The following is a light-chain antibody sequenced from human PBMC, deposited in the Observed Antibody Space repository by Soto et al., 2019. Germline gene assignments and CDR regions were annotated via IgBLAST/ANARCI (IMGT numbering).Light chain of an antibody. V-gene: IGKV3-15*01. Sequence: EIVMTQSPATLSVSPGERATLSCRASQSVSSNLAWYQQKPGQAPKLLIYNPSTRATGIPARFSGSGSGTEFPLTISSLQSEDFAIYYCKKYDKWPLTFGGGRKVEIX. CDR2: NPS. CDR1: QSVSSN. J-gene: IGKJ4*01. CDR3: KKYDKWPLT.